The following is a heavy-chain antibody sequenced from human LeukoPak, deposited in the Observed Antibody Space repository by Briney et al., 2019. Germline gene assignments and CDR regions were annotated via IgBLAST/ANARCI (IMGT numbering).Heavy chain of an antibody. J-gene: IGHJ4*02. Sequence: GGSLRPSCAASGFTFSSYAMSWVRQAPGKGLEWVSAISGSGGSTYYADSVKGQFTISRDNSKNTLYLQMNSLRAEDTAVYYCAKDLRSASYSSSRGDYWGQGTLVTVSS. D-gene: IGHD6-13*01. CDR1: GFTFSSYA. V-gene: IGHV3-23*01. CDR3: AKDLRSASYSSSRGDY. CDR2: ISGSGGST.